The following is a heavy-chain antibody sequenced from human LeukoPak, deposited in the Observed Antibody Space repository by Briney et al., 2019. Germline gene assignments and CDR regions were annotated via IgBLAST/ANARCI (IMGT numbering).Heavy chain of an antibody. J-gene: IGHJ3*02. CDR1: GFTFSSYS. D-gene: IGHD6-19*01. CDR3: AIRVAVAGLAAAFDI. CDR2: ISSSSSYT. V-gene: IGHV3-21*01. Sequence: GGSLRLSCAASGFTFSSYSMSWVRQAPGKGLEWVSSISSSSSYTYYADSVKGRFTISRDNAKHSQDQQMNSLGPGDTAVYYCAIRVAVAGLAAAFDIWRQGTMVTVPS.